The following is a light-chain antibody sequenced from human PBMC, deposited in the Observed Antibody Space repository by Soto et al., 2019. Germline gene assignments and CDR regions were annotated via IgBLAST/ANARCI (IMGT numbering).Light chain of an antibody. J-gene: IGKJ4*01. CDR2: KAS. CDR1: QSISSY. Sequence: DIQMTQSPSTLSASVGDTVTITCRASQSISSYLAWYRQTPGKAPKFLIHKASTLESGVPSRFSCSGSGTEFTLTVSSLQPDDFATYYCQQYHSYPFTFGGGTKVEIK. V-gene: IGKV1-5*03. CDR3: QQYHSYPFT.